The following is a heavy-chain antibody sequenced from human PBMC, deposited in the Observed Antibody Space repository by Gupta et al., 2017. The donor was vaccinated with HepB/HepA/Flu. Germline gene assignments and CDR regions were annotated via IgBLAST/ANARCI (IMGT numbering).Heavy chain of an antibody. D-gene: IGHD3-22*01. CDR3: ARERGDNSSGDFSPYYYGMDV. CDR2: ISYDGSNK. V-gene: IGHV3-30-3*01. Sequence: QVQLIESGGGVVQPVGSLRLSCAASGFTFSVYAMHWVRQAPGKGLEWVSLISYDGSNKYYADSVKGRFTISRHNSKNTLYLQMNSLRAEDTAVYYCARERGDNSSGDFSPYYYGMDVWGQGTTVTVSS. CDR1: GFTFSVYA. J-gene: IGHJ6*02.